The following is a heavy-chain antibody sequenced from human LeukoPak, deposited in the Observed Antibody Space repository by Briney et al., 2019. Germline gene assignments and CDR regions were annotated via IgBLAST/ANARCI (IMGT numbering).Heavy chain of an antibody. CDR2: IYYSGST. CDR3: ARGLVRGIAWFDY. Sequence: SETLSLTCTVSGGSISSSSYYWGWLRPPPGKGLEWVGSIYYSGSTYYNPSLKSRVTISVDTSKNQFSLKLSSVTAAGTAVYYCARGLVRGIAWFDYWGQGTLVTVSS. J-gene: IGHJ4*02. V-gene: IGHV4-39*01. CDR1: GGSISSSSYY. D-gene: IGHD3-10*01.